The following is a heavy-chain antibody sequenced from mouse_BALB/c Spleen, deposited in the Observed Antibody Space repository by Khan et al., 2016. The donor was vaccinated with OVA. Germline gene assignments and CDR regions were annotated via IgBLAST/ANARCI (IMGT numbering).Heavy chain of an antibody. V-gene: IGHV2-6-1*01. CDR1: GFSLTNYG. CDR2: IWGDGST. D-gene: IGHD2-10*01. CDR3: ARHPYYHYNIMDY. J-gene: IGHJ4*01. Sequence: QVQLKESGPGLVAPSQSLSITCTISGFSLTNYGVHWVRQPPGKGLEWLVVIWGDGSTTYYSALYSSLTIRKDNSKSQVFLEMNSLQTDDTAMYFCARHPYYHYNIMDYWGQGTSVTVSS.